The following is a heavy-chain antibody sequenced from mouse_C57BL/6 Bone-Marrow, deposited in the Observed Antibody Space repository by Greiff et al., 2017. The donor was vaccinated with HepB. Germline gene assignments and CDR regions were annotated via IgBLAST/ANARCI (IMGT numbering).Heavy chain of an antibody. CDR2: IDPSDSYT. Sequence: QVQLQQPGAELVMPGASVKLSCKASGYTFTSYWMHWVKQRPGQGLEWIGEIDPSDSYTNYNQKFKCKSTLTVDKSSSTAYMQLSNLTSEDSAVYYCARVGRKYDYDVKVYFDYWGQGTTLTVSS. CDR3: ARVGRKYDYDVKVYFDY. CDR1: GYTFTSYW. J-gene: IGHJ2*01. V-gene: IGHV1-69*01. D-gene: IGHD2-4*01.